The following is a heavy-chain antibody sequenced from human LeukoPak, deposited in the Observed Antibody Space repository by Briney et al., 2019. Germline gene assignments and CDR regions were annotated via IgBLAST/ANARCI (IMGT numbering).Heavy chain of an antibody. D-gene: IGHD2-2*01. CDR3: AKPGDIVVVPAAIHFDY. Sequence: GGSLRLSCAVSGFTFSSYAMSWVRQAPGKGLGWVSVIIGSGGSTYYSDSVKGRFTISRDNSKNTLYLQMNSLRAEDTAVYYCAKPGDIVVVPAAIHFDYWGQGTLVTVSS. V-gene: IGHV3-23*01. CDR1: GFTFSSYA. J-gene: IGHJ4*02. CDR2: IIGSGGST.